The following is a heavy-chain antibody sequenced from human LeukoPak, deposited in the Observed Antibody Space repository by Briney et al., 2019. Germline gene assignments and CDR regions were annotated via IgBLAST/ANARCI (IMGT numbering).Heavy chain of an antibody. CDR2: ISYDGSNK. Sequence: GGSLRLSCAASGFTFSSYAMHWVRQAPGKGLEWVAVISYDGSNKYYADSVKGRFTISRDNSKNTLYLQMNSLRAEDTAVYYCARDGTWDYYDSSGPRGFWYFDLWGRGTLVTVSS. D-gene: IGHD3-22*01. CDR3: ARDGTWDYYDSSGPRGFWYFDL. CDR1: GFTFSSYA. J-gene: IGHJ2*01. V-gene: IGHV3-30-3*01.